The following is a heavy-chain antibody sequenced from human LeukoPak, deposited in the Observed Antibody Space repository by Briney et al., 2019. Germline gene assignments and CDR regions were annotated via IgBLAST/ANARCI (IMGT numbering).Heavy chain of an antibody. V-gene: IGHV4-39*01. CDR1: GASISSSSYY. D-gene: IGHD3-22*01. Sequence: SETLSLTCAVSGASISSSSYYWGWIRQPPGKGLEWIATIHYSGSTYHNPSLKSRVTMSVDTSKNQFSLKLSSVTAADTAVYYCARHPSGSSFDYWGQGTLVTVSS. CDR3: ARHPSGSSFDY. J-gene: IGHJ4*02. CDR2: IHYSGST.